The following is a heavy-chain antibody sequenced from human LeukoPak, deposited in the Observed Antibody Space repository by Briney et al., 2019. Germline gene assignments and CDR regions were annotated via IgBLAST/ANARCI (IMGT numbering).Heavy chain of an antibody. CDR2: INWNGGST. CDR3: ARDRSTVTTYHWFDP. V-gene: IGHV3-20*04. D-gene: IGHD4-11*01. CDR1: GFTFDEYG. Sequence: RPGGSLRLSCAASGFTFDEYGMSWVRQAPGKGLEWVSGINWNGGSTGYADSVKGRFTISRDNAKNSLYLQMNSLRAEDTALYYSARDRSTVTTYHWFDPWGQGTLVTVSS. J-gene: IGHJ5*02.